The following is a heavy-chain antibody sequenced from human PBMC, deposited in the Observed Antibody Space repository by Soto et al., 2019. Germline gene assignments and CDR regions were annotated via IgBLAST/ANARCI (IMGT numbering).Heavy chain of an antibody. V-gene: IGHV1-69*08. CDR1: GGTFSSYT. CDR2: IIPILGIA. CDR3: ARDLPKHYDFWSGYRNYYYYMDV. Sequence: QVQLVQSGAEVKKPGSSVKVSCKASGGTFSSYTISWVRQAPGQGLEWMGRIIPILGIANYAQKFQGRVTITADKSTSTAYMELSSLRSEDTAVYYCARDLPKHYDFWSGYRNYYYYMDVWGKGTTVTVSS. D-gene: IGHD3-3*01. J-gene: IGHJ6*03.